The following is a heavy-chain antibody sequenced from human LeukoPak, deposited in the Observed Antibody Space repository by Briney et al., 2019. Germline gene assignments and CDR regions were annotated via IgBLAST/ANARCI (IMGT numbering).Heavy chain of an antibody. CDR3: ARDCRRGPDCNGGGCYFVPGQ. J-gene: IGHJ4*02. CDR1: GFTVSGNY. CDR2: IYTGGNT. V-gene: IGHV3-66*01. D-gene: IGHD2-15*01. Sequence: GGSLRLSCAASGFTVSGNYMSWVRQAPGRGLEWVSVIYTGGNTYYADSVKARLTISRDSSKNTLYLQMNRLIGEDTAVDYCARDCRRGPDCNGGGCYFVPGQWGQGTVVTVSS.